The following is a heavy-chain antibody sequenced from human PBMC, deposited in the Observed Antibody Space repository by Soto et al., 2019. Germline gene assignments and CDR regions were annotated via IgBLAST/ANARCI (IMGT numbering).Heavy chain of an antibody. J-gene: IGHJ3*02. CDR2: ISGSGDYT. Sequence: GGSLRLSCAASGFTFSTYAMSWVRQAPGKGLEWVSAISGSGDYTYYADSVKGRFTISRDNSIKRLYLQVNSLRTEDTAVYYCAHPRGYGVLDAYYIWGQGAMVTVSS. V-gene: IGHV3-23*01. CDR1: GFTFSTYA. CDR3: AHPRGYGVLDAYYI. D-gene: IGHD4-17*01.